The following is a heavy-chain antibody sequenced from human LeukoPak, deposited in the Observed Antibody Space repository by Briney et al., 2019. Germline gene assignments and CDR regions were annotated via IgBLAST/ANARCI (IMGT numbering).Heavy chain of an antibody. CDR2: ISSSSSYI. CDR3: ARVSVDTAMVTPSGFDY. V-gene: IGHV3-21*01. Sequence: GGSVRLSCAASGFTFSSYSMNWVRQTPGKGLEWVSSISSSSSYIYYADSVKGRFTISRDNAKNSLYLQMNSLRAEDTAVYYCARVSVDTAMVTPSGFDYWGQGTLVTVSS. J-gene: IGHJ4*02. CDR1: GFTFSSYS. D-gene: IGHD5-18*01.